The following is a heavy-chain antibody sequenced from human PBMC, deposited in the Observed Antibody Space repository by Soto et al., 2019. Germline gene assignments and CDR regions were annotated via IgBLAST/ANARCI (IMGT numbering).Heavy chain of an antibody. D-gene: IGHD2-2*02. V-gene: IGHV4-31*03. CDR3: ARGTRIPRAMDV. J-gene: IGHJ6*02. CDR1: GGSISRGGYY. CDR2: IYYSGST. Sequence: SETLSLTCTVSGGSISRGGYYWSWIRQHPGKGLEWIGYIYYSGSTYYNPSLKSRVTISVDTSKNQFSLKLSSVTAADTAVYYCARGTRIPRAMDVWGQGPTVTVSS.